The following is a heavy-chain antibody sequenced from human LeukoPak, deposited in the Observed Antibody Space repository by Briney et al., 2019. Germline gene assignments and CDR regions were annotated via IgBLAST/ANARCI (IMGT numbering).Heavy chain of an antibody. CDR2: IILILDIA. V-gene: IGHV1-69*04. Sequence: GSSVKVSCKTSGGTFNNYIISWVRQAPGQGLEWVGTIILILDIANYAQKFQGRVAITADTSTSTAYMELSDLGSEDTAVYFCAREPEGLTTESHWGQGTLVTVSP. J-gene: IGHJ4*02. CDR1: GGTFNNYI. D-gene: IGHD1-14*01. CDR3: AREPEGLTTESH.